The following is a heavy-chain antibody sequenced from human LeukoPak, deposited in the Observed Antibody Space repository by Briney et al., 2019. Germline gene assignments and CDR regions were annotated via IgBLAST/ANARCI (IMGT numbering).Heavy chain of an antibody. CDR2: IIPIFGTA. Sequence: ASVKVSCKASGGTFSSYAISWVRQAPGQGLEWMGGIIPIFGTANYAQKFQGRVTITADKSTSTAYMELSSLRSEDTAVYYCARGDKAYYYYYMDVWGKGTTVTVSS. J-gene: IGHJ6*03. V-gene: IGHV1-69*06. CDR1: GGTFSSYA. CDR3: ARGDKAYYYYYMDV. D-gene: IGHD5-24*01.